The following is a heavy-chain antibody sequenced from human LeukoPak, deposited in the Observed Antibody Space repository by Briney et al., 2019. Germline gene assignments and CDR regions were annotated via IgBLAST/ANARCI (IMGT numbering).Heavy chain of an antibody. CDR2: VSAANNP. CDR1: GYIFTPHH. D-gene: IGHD3-10*01. J-gene: IGHJ5*02. CDR3: ARDFEYNYASGSYIPPRPRNWFDP. V-gene: IGHV1-3*01. Sequence: ASVKVSCKTSGYIFTPHHIHWMRQAPGQGLELLGWVSAANNPEYSQKFQGRVVITRDASATTSYLELNSLRSEDTAVYYCARDFEYNYASGSYIPPRPRNWFDPWGQGTLVTVSS.